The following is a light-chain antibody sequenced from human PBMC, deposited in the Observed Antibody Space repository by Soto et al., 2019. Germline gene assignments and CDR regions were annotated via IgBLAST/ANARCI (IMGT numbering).Light chain of an antibody. Sequence: DITMNQSPSTLSGSVGDRVTIACRASQTISSWLAWYQQKPGKAPKLLIYKASTLKSGVPSRFSGSGSGTEFTLTISSLQPDDFATYYCQHYNSYAEACGQGTRW. CDR3: QHYNSYAEA. V-gene: IGKV1-5*03. CDR2: KAS. CDR1: QTISSW. J-gene: IGKJ1*01.